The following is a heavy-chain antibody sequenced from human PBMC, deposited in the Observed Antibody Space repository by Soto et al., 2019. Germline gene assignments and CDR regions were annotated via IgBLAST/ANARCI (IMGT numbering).Heavy chain of an antibody. CDR1: GGSFSGYY. CDR3: ARAAATTPLEWLLSGPYYFDY. CDR2: INHSGST. V-gene: IGHV4-34*01. Sequence: PSETLSLTCAVYGGSFSGYYWSWIRQPPGKGLEWIGEINHSGSTNYNPSLKSRVTISVDTSKNQFSLKLSSVTAADTAVYYCARAAATTPLEWLLSGPYYFDYWGQGTLVTVSS. J-gene: IGHJ4*02. D-gene: IGHD3-3*01.